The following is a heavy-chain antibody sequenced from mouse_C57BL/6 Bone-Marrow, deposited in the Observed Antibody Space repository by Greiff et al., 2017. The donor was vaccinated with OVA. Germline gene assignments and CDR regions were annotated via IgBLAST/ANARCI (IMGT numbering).Heavy chain of an antibody. Sequence: VQLQESGAELARPGASVKMSCKASGYTFTSYTIHWVKQRPGQVLEWIGYIDPTNDYTNYNQKFKGKATLTADKSSSTAYMQLSSLTSEDSAVYYCTRGYYFDYWGQGTTLTVSS. CDR1: GYTFTSYT. CDR3: TRGYYFDY. J-gene: IGHJ2*01. V-gene: IGHV1-4*01. CDR2: IDPTNDYT.